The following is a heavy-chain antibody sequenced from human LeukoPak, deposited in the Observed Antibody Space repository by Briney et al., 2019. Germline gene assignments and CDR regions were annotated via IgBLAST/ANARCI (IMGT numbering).Heavy chain of an antibody. V-gene: IGHV3-30*18. CDR1: GFTFSSYG. CDR2: ISYDGSNK. J-gene: IGHJ4*02. D-gene: IGHD3-22*01. Sequence: SGGSLRLSCAASGFTFSSYGMHWVRQAPGKGLEWVAVISYDGSNKYYADSVKGRFTISRDNSKNTLYLQMNSLRAEDTAVYYCAKEKGTYYYDSSGYCDYWGQGTLVTVSS. CDR3: AKEKGTYYYDSSGYCDY.